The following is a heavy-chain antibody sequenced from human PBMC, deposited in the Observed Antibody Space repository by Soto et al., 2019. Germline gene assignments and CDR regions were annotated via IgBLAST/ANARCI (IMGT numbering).Heavy chain of an antibody. V-gene: IGHV3-30-3*01. CDR1: GFTFSSYA. CDR3: ARELSRDGYNWLDY. Sequence: GGSLRLSCAASGFTFSSYAMHWVRQAPGKGLEWVAVISYDGSNKYYADSVKGRFTISRDNSKNTLYLQMNSLRAEDTAVYYCARELSRDGYNWLDYWGQGTLVTVSS. D-gene: IGHD5-12*01. J-gene: IGHJ4*02. CDR2: ISYDGSNK.